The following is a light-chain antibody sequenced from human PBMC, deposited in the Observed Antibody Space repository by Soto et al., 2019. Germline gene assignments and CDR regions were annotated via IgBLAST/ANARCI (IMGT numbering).Light chain of an antibody. CDR3: SSYTSSSTLV. CDR1: SSDVGGYNY. J-gene: IGLJ2*01. V-gene: IGLV2-14*01. CDR2: DVS. Sequence: QSVLTQPASVSGCPGQSITISCTGTSSDVGGYNYVFWYQQHPGKAPKLMIYDVSNRPSGVSIRFSGSKSGNTASLTSSGLHAEDEADYSCSSYTSSSTLVFGGGTKLTVL.